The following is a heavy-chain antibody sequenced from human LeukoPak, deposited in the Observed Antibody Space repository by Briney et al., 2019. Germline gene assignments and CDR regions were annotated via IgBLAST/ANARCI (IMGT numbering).Heavy chain of an antibody. CDR3: AKEKDTIYFDL. CDR1: GFKFRAFT. V-gene: IGHV3-43*01. J-gene: IGHJ3*01. D-gene: IGHD2-21*01. CDR2: FSRNGVTT. Sequence: WGSLRLSCVGSGFKFRAFTMHWVRQAPGRGLEWVSLFSRNGVTTFYADSVRGRFTISRDNSENSVYLQMDSLTTEDTAVYYCAKEKDTIYFDLWGQGTLVTVSA.